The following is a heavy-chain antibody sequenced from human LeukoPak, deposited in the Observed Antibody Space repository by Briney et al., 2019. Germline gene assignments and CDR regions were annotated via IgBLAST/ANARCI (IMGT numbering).Heavy chain of an antibody. CDR3: ARGLLTTAGSISAPEFDY. CDR1: GGSFSGYY. V-gene: IGHV4-34*01. CDR2: INHSGST. D-gene: IGHD3-22*01. J-gene: IGHJ4*02. Sequence: SETLSLTCAVYGGSFSGYYWSWIRQPPGKGLEGIGEINHSGSTNYNPSLKSRVTISVDTSKNQFSLKLSSVTAADTAVYYCARGLLTTAGSISAPEFDYWGQGTLVTVSS.